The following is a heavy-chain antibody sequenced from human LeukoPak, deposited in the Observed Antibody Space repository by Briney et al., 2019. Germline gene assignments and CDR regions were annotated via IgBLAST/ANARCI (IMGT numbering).Heavy chain of an antibody. J-gene: IGHJ4*02. CDR3: ARVDILTGYYFFDS. D-gene: IGHD3-9*01. V-gene: IGHV1-18*01. CDR1: GYTFTNYG. CDR2: ISADNGNT. Sequence: ASVKVSCKASGYTFTNYGISWVRQAPGQGLVWMGWISADNGNTYYTQNFQGRVSMTTDTSTSTAYMEVRSLRSDDTAVFYCARVDILTGYYFFDSWGQGTLVTVSS.